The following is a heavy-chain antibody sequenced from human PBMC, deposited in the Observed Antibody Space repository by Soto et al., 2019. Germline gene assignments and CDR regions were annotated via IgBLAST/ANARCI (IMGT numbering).Heavy chain of an antibody. D-gene: IGHD3-16*02. V-gene: IGHV3-30*18. CDR1: GFTFSSYG. J-gene: IGHJ4*02. CDR2: ISYDGSNK. CDR3: AKRSGLRLGELSS. Sequence: QVQLVESGGGVVQPGRSERLSCAASGFTFSSYGMHWVRQAPGKGLEWVAVISYDGSNKYYADSVKGRFTISRDNSKNTLYLQMNSLRAEDTAVYYCAKRSGLRLGELSSWGQGTLVTVSS.